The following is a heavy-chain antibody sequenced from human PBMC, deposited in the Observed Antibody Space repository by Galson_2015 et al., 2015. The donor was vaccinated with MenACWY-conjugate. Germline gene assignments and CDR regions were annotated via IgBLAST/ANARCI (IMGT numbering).Heavy chain of an antibody. V-gene: IGHV2-5*02. D-gene: IGHD2-2*01. CDR3: AHMGEYGSRTSSYYFDY. J-gene: IGHJ4*01. CDR2: FYWDDDQ. CDR1: GFSLTTTGVG. Sequence: PALVKPTQTLTLTCTFSGFSLTTTGVGVAWIRPPPVKALEWLALFYWDDDQRSRPSLRSRLTVTQDPSQHRVVLTMTNVDPVDTATYYCAHMGEYGSRTSSYYFDYWGHGAPVTFSS.